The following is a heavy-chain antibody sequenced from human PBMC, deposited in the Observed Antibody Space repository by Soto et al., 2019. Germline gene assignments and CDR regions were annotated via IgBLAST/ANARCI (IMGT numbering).Heavy chain of an antibody. J-gene: IGHJ4*02. CDR3: ARVASSSSWHIPHFDQ. CDR2: IWYDGSTK. Sequence: GGSLRLSCAASGFMSRSYAMHWVRQAPGKGLEWVAGIWYDGSTKYYGDSVKGRYSISRDNSKNMLDLQMNSLRAEDTAVYYCARVASSSSWHIPHFDQWGQGTLVTVSS. D-gene: IGHD6-13*01. V-gene: IGHV3-33*01. CDR1: GFMSRSYA.